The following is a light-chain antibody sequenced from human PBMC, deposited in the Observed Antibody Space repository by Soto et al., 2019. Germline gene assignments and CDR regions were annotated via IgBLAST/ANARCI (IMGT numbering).Light chain of an antibody. CDR1: ESIRTW. CDR3: QQYNNYPRT. J-gene: IGKJ1*01. CDR2: DAS. V-gene: IGKV1-5*01. Sequence: DIQMTQSPSTLSASIGDRVTITCRASESIRTWLAWYQHKPGKAPKFLIYDASSVESGVPSSFSGSGSGTEFTLTISNLQPDDFATYFCQQYNNYPRTFGQGTKVDIK.